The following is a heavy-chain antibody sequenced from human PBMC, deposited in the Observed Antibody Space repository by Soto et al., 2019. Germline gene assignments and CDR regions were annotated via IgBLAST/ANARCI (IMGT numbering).Heavy chain of an antibody. Sequence: GESLKISCAASGFTFSNSGMQWVRQAPGKGLEWVAIISYDGSEIYYADAVKGRFIISRDNSKNTVYLQMNSLRAEDMAIYYCAKAQHSDYEGPTDYWGQGTLVTVSS. V-gene: IGHV3-30*18. D-gene: IGHD4-4*01. J-gene: IGHJ4*02. CDR2: ISYDGSEI. CDR3: AKAQHSDYEGPTDY. CDR1: GFTFSNSG.